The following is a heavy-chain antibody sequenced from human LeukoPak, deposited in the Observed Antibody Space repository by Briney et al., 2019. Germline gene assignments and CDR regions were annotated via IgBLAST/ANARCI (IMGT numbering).Heavy chain of an antibody. Sequence: GGSLRLSCKASGFPFSALPMNWVRQAPGKGLDWVPAIRGSGGSTYYADSVKGRFTISRDNSKNTLYLQMNSLRAEDTAVYYCAKDPPREWFGELSPDYWGQGTLVTVSS. V-gene: IGHV3-23*01. CDR2: IRGSGGST. J-gene: IGHJ4*02. D-gene: IGHD3-10*01. CDR3: AKDPPREWFGELSPDY. CDR1: GFPFSALP.